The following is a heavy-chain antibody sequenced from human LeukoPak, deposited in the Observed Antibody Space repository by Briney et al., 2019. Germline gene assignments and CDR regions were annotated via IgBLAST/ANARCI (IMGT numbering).Heavy chain of an antibody. D-gene: IGHD3-10*01. V-gene: IGHV3-66*01. CDR3: ARDRYGGYYYYYSMDV. CDR1: GFTVSSNY. Sequence: GGSLRNSCAASGFTVSSNYMSWVRQAPGKGLEWVSVIYSGGSTYYADSVKGRFTISRDNSKNTLYLQMNSLRAEDTAVYYCARDRYGGYYYYYSMDVWGQGTTVTVSS. CDR2: IYSGGST. J-gene: IGHJ6*02.